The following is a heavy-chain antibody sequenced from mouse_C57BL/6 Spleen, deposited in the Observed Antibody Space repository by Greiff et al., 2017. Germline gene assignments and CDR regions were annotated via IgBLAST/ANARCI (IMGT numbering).Heavy chain of an antibody. V-gene: IGHV1-54*01. D-gene: IGHD1-1*01. J-gene: IGHJ2*01. CDR1: GYAFTNYL. CDR3: ARSIITTVVAEEGYYFDY. CDR2: INPGSGGT. Sequence: VQLQQSGAELVRPGTSVKVSCKASGYAFTNYLIEWVKQRPGPGLEWIGVINPGSGGTNYNEKFKGKATLTADKSSSTAYMQLSSLTSEDSAVYFGARSIITTVVAEEGYYFDYWGQGTTLTVSS.